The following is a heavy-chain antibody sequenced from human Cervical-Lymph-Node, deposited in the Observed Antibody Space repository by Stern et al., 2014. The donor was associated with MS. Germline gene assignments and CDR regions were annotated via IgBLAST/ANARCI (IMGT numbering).Heavy chain of an antibody. CDR2: ISYDENHK. J-gene: IGHJ4*02. CDR1: GCPFSSYG. D-gene: IGHD2-8*01. V-gene: IGHV3-30*03. Sequence: VQLVESGGAVVQPGRSLRLSCAASGCPFSSYGMHWGRQAPGKGLEWVAGISYDENHKYYAASVKGRFTISRDNSKNTLHLQMNSVTPDDTAIYYCARDYEDTSMLFDHWGQGTLVTVSS. CDR3: ARDYEDTSMLFDH.